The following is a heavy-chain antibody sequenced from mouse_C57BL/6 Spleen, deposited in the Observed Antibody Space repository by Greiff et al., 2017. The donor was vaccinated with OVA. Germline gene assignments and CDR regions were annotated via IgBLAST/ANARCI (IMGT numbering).Heavy chain of an antibody. CDR2: IDPSDSET. Sequence: QVQLQQPGAELVRPGSSVKLSCKASGYTFTSYWMHWVKQRPIQGLEWIGNIDPSDSETHYNQKFKDKATLTVDKSSSTAYMQLSSLTSEDSAVYYCARRGLYSNYVFAYWGQGTLVTVSA. D-gene: IGHD2-5*01. CDR1: GYTFTSYW. J-gene: IGHJ3*01. CDR3: ARRGLYSNYVFAY. V-gene: IGHV1-52*01.